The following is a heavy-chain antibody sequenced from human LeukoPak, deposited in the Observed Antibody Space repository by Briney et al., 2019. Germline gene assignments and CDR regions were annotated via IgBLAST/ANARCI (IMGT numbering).Heavy chain of an antibody. CDR2: ISYDGSNK. D-gene: IGHD3-10*01. Sequence: GGSLRLSCAASGFTFSSYAMHWVRQAPGKGLEWVAVISYDGSNKYYADSVKGRFTISRDNSKNTLYLRMNSLRAEDTAVYYCARDIVAGSGSYYLLFEYWGQGTLVTVSS. CDR1: GFTFSSYA. V-gene: IGHV3-30*04. CDR3: ARDIVAGSGSYYLLFEY. J-gene: IGHJ4*02.